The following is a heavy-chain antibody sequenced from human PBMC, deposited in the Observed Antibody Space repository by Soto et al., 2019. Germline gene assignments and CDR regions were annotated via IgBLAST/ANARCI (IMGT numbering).Heavy chain of an antibody. J-gene: IGHJ5*02. V-gene: IGHV1-18*01. Sequence: ASVKVSCKASVGTFSSYAISWVRQAPGQGLEWMGWISAYNGNTNYAQKLQGRVTMTTDTSTSTAYMELRSLRSDDTAVYYCARAYGDYVGVSYNWFDPWGQGTLVTVSS. D-gene: IGHD4-17*01. CDR2: ISAYNGNT. CDR3: ARAYGDYVGVSYNWFDP. CDR1: VGTFSSYA.